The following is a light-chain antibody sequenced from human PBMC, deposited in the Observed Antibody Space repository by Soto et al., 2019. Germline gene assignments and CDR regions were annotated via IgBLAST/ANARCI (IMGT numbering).Light chain of an antibody. J-gene: IGKJ5*01. V-gene: IGKV1-5*03. CDR2: KAS. Sequence: DIQLTQSPSTLSASVGDRVTITCRASQSISNWLAWYQQRPGKAPKLLIYKASNLESGVPSRFSGSGSGTDFTLTISSLEPEDSAVYYCQQRNIWPPVTFGQGTRLEIK. CDR3: QQRNIWPPVT. CDR1: QSISNW.